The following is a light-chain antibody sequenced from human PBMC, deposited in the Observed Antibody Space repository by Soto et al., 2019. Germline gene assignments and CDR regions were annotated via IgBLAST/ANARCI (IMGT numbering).Light chain of an antibody. CDR3: NSYTNSSAVV. CDR1: IDDIGAYDY. CDR2: EVT. J-gene: IGLJ2*01. V-gene: IGLV2-14*01. Sequence: QRPLTPPASMPVSPGHSIPISCAGTIDDIGAYDYVSWYQQHPGNAPKLLVYEVTNRPSGVSDRFSGSKSGNTASLTISGLQAEDEADYYCNSYTNSSAVVYSGGTK.